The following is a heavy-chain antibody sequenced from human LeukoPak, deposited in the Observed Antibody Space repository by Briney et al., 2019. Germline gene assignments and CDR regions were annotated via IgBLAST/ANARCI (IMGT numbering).Heavy chain of an antibody. CDR3: ARSAGWSKNWFDP. D-gene: IGHD3-3*01. J-gene: IGHJ5*02. CDR2: IIPIFSTA. Sequence: GSSVKVSCKASGGTFSSYAISWVRQAPGQGLEWMGRIIPIFSTANYAQKFQGRVTITTDESTSTAYMELSSLRSEDTAVYYCARSAGWSKNWFDPWGQGTLVTVSS. V-gene: IGHV1-69*05. CDR1: GGTFSSYA.